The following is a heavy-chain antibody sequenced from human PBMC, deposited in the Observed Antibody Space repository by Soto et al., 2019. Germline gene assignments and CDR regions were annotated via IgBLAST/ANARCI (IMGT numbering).Heavy chain of an antibody. Sequence: HPGGSLRLSCAASGFTFSSYAMSWVRQAPGKGLEWVSGISASGGRTYYADSVKGRFTISRDNSKNTMYLQMSSLRVEDTAVYKCAKDWDLLRAFDLWGQGTRVTV. D-gene: IGHD1-26*01. V-gene: IGHV3-23*01. CDR3: AKDWDLLRAFDL. J-gene: IGHJ3*01. CDR1: GFTFSSYA. CDR2: ISASGGRT.